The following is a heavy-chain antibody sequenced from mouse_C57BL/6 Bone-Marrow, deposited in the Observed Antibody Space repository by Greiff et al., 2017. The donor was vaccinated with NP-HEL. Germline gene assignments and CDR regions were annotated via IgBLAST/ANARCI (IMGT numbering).Heavy chain of an antibody. V-gene: IGHV1-59*01. Sequence: VQLQQPGAELVRPGPSVKLSCKASGYTFTSYWMHWVKQRPGQGLEWIGVIDPSDSYTNYNQKFKGKATLTVDTSSSTAYMQLSSLTSEDSAVYYCARQRLRRPDYWGQGTTLTVSS. CDR2: IDPSDSYT. CDR3: ARQRLRRPDY. D-gene: IGHD2-2*01. J-gene: IGHJ2*01. CDR1: GYTFTSYW.